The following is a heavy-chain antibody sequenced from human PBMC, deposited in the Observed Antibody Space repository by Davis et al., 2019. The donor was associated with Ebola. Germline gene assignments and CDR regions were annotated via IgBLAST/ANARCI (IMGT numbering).Heavy chain of an antibody. J-gene: IGHJ4*02. V-gene: IGHV3-53*01. CDR1: GFTVSSNY. CDR2: IYSGGST. CDR3: AREAVDFWSGYYTHYFDY. D-gene: IGHD3-3*01. Sequence: GESLKISCAASGFTVSSNYMSWVRPAPGKGLEWISVIYSGGSTYYADSVKGRFTISRDNSKNTLYLQMNSLRAEDTAVYYCAREAVDFWSGYYTHYFDYWGQGTLVTVSS.